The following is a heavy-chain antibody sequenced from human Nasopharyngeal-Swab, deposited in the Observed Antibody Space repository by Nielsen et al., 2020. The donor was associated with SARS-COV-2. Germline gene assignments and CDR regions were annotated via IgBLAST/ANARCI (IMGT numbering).Heavy chain of an antibody. J-gene: IGHJ3*02. D-gene: IGHD1-26*01. V-gene: IGHV3-74*01. Sequence: GESLKISCAASGFTFSSYWMHWVRQAPGKGLVWVSRIKSDGSSTNYADSMKGRFTISRDNAKNTLYLQMNSLRAEDTAVYYCARSILSGSYYYAFDIWGQGTMVTVSS. CDR2: IKSDGSST. CDR3: ARSILSGSYYYAFDI. CDR1: GFTFSSYW.